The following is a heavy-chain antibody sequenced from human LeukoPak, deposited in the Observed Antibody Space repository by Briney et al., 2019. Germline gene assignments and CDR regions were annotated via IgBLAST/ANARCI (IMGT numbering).Heavy chain of an antibody. V-gene: IGHV4-34*01. Sequence: SETLSLTCAVYGGSFSGYYWSWIRQPPGKGLEWIGEINHSGSTNYNPSLKSRVTISVDTSKNQFSLKLSSVTAADTAVYYCARDPILLYAFDIWGQETMVTVSS. CDR1: GGSFSGYY. CDR3: ARDPILLYAFDI. CDR2: INHSGST. D-gene: IGHD1-26*01. J-gene: IGHJ3*02.